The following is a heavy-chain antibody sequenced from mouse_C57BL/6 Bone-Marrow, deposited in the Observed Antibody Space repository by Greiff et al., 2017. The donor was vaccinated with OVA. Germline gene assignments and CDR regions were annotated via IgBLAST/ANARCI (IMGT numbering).Heavy chain of an antibody. CDR2: IYPRSGNT. D-gene: IGHD2-4*01. CDR3: ARWGYDYYFDY. J-gene: IGHJ2*01. CDR1: GYTFTSYG. Sequence: VQLQESGAELARPGASVKLSCKASGYTFTSYGISWVKQRTGQGLEWIGEIYPRSGNTYYNEKFKGKATLTADKSSSTAYMELRSLTSEDSAVYFCARWGYDYYFDYWGQGTTLTVSS. V-gene: IGHV1-81*01.